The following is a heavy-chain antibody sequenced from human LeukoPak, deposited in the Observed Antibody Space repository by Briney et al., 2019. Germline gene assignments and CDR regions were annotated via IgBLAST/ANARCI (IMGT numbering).Heavy chain of an antibody. D-gene: IGHD6-19*01. CDR1: GFIFINYG. Sequence: PGESLRVSCEASGFIFINYGMHWVRQAQGKGLEWVALIWYDGKTKFDADSVKGRFTISRDNSGNTLFLQMSSLRVEDTAIYYCAREWGRIAVAGGPGYWGQGALVTVSS. V-gene: IGHV3-33*01. CDR2: IWYDGKTK. J-gene: IGHJ4*02. CDR3: AREWGRIAVAGGPGY.